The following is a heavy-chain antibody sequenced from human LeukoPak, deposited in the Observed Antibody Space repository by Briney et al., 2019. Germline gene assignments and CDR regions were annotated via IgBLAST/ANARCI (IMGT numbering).Heavy chain of an antibody. CDR3: ATIAGSSSY. CDR2: TYYTGST. D-gene: IGHD6-6*01. CDR1: GGSFSAYY. V-gene: IGHV4-59*08. Sequence: SETLSLTCTVSGGSFSAYYWTWFRQPPGKELEWIGYTYYTGSTNCNPSLKSRVTISVDTSNYQFSLKLSSVTAADTAVYYCATIAGSSSYWGQGTLVTVSS. J-gene: IGHJ4*02.